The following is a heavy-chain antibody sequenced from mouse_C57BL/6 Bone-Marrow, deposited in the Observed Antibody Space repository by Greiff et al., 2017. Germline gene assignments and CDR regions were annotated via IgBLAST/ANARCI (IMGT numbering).Heavy chain of an antibody. Sequence: QVQLQQPGAELVKPGASVKLSCKASGYTFTSYWMQWVKQRPGQGLEWIGEIDPSDSYTNYNQKFKGKATLTVDTSSSTAYMQLSILTSEDSAVYYCAREQAYYSNYVSWFAYWGQGTLVTVSA. V-gene: IGHV1-50*01. CDR2: IDPSDSYT. J-gene: IGHJ3*01. D-gene: IGHD2-5*01. CDR3: AREQAYYSNYVSWFAY. CDR1: GYTFTSYW.